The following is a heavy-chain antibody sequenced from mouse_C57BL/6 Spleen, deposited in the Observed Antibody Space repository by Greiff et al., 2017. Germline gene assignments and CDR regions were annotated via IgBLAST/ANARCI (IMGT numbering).Heavy chain of an antibody. J-gene: IGHJ4*01. V-gene: IGHV1-22*01. CDR1: GYTFTDYN. CDR3: ARKPRDLDAMDY. CDR2: INPNNGGT. Sequence: EVQLVESGPELVKPGASVKMSCKASGYTFTDYNMHWVKQSHGKSLEWIGYINPNNGGTSYNQKFKGKATLTVNKSSSTAYMELRSLTSEDSAVYYCARKPRDLDAMDYWGQGTSVTVSS.